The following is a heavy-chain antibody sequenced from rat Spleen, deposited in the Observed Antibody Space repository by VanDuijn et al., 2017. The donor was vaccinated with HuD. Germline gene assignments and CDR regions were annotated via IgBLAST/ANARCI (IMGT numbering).Heavy chain of an antibody. Sequence: EVQLVEAGGGLVQPGKSLKLSCAASGFTFSYYDMAWVRQTPAKGLEWVASITNGGQKTYYRDAVKGRFTNSRDDAENTQYLQMDSLRSEDTATYYCARSDYFDSWGQGVMVTVSS. CDR3: ARSDYFDS. J-gene: IGHJ2*01. V-gene: IGHV5S14*01. CDR2: ITNGGQKT. CDR1: GFTFSYYD.